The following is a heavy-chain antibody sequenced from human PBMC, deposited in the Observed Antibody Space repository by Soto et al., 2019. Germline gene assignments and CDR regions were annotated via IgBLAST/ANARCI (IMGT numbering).Heavy chain of an antibody. Sequence: GASVKVSCKASGGTFSSYAISWVRQAPGQGLEWMGGIIPIFGTANYAQKFQGRVTITADESTSTAYMELSSLRSEDTAVYYCARVYTHYYDSSGRGPLDDWGQGTLVTVSS. J-gene: IGHJ4*02. CDR2: IIPIFGTA. CDR1: GGTFSSYA. D-gene: IGHD3-22*01. V-gene: IGHV1-69*13. CDR3: ARVYTHYYDSSGRGPLDD.